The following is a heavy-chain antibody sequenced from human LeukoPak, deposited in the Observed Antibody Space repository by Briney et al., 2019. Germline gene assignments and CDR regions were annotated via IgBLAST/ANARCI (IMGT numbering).Heavy chain of an antibody. J-gene: IGHJ4*02. D-gene: IGHD2-15*01. CDR1: GYTFTSYY. V-gene: IGHV1-46*01. CDR3: ARGFESIVVVVAATLYFDY. Sequence: GASVKVSCKASGYTFTSYYMHWVRQAPGQGLEWMGIINPSGGSTSYAQKFQGRVTMTRDMSTSTVYMELSSLRSEDTAVYYCARGFESIVVVVAATLYFDYWGQGTLVTVSS. CDR2: INPSGGST.